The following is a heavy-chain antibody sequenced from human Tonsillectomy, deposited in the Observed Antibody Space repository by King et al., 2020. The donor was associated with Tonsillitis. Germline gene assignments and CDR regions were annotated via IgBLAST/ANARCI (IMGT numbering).Heavy chain of an antibody. CDR2: ISSRGRYI. V-gene: IGHV3-21*01. D-gene: IGHD1-1*01. Sequence: VQLVESGGGLVKPGWSLRLSCAASGFTFSDYTINWVRQAPGKGLEWVSSISSRGRYIYYADXVKGRFTXSRDNAKNSLFLQMNTLTAEDTAVYYFARERLSGDHWGRXXLVTVSS. J-gene: IGHJ4*02. CDR3: ARERLSGDH. CDR1: GFTFSDYT.